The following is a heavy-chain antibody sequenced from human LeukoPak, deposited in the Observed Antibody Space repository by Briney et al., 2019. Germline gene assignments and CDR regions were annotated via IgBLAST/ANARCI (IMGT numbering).Heavy chain of an antibody. CDR3: ARDLGVSYYYMDV. CDR2: IYYSGNT. V-gene: IGHV4-39*07. CDR1: GDSISTSNSY. J-gene: IGHJ6*03. D-gene: IGHD3-16*01. Sequence: SETLSLTCTVSGDSISTSNSYWGWIRQPPGKGLEWIGSIYYSGNTYYNASLKSRVTISVDTSKNQFSLKLSSVTAADTAVYYCARDLGVSYYYMDVWGKGTTVTISS.